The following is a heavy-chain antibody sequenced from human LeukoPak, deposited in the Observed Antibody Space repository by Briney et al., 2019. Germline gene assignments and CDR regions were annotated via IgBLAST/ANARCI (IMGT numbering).Heavy chain of an antibody. Sequence: EGSLRLSCAASGFTFSSYWMHWVRQAPGKGLVWVSRLNSDGSSTSYADSVKGRFTISRDNAKNTLYLQMNSLRAEDTAVYYCARGGYSYGSYYYMDVWGKGTTVTVSS. J-gene: IGHJ6*03. CDR1: GFTFSSYW. CDR3: ARGGYSYGSYYYMDV. D-gene: IGHD5-18*01. V-gene: IGHV3-74*01. CDR2: LNSDGSST.